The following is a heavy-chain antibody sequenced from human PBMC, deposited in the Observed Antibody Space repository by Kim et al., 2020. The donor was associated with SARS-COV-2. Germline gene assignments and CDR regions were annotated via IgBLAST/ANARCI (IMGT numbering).Heavy chain of an antibody. D-gene: IGHD2-15*01. CDR2: GST. V-gene: IGHV4-39*07. J-gene: IGHJ4*02. CDR3: ARDGGAVDY. Sequence: GSTYYNPSLKRRVTISVDTSKTQFSLKLSSVTAADTAVYYCARDGGAVDYWGQGTLVTVSS.